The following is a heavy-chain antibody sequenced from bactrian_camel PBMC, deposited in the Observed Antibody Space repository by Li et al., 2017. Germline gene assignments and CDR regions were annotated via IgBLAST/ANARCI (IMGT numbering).Heavy chain of an antibody. CDR1: AEPGYTPTKYC. CDR3: AYSSSGMSYYGSLSQSSYRF. V-gene: IGHV3S53*01. Sequence: HVQLVESGGGSAQAGGSLRLSCAVSAEPGYTPTKYCLAWFRRTPGKERDFVSAIDTDGTTKYADSVKGRFTISQDNAKNTVYLQMNSLKPEDSAMYYCAYSSSGMSYYGSLSQSSYRFWGQGTQVTVS. CDR2: IDTDGTT. D-gene: IGHD3*01. J-gene: IGHJ4*01.